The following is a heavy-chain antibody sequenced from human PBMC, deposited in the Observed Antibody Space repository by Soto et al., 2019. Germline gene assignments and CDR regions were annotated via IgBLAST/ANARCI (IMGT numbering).Heavy chain of an antibody. Sequence: QVQLVESGGGAVQPGRSLRLSCAASGFKFSTYAMYWVRQAPGKGLEWVAVIWYDGSNKYYADSVKGRFTISRDNSKNTLYLQINSLRAEDTAVYYCARDLGGSPTGYSSGWPIDYWGQGTLVTVSS. J-gene: IGHJ4*02. CDR1: GFKFSTYA. V-gene: IGHV3-33*01. CDR3: ARDLGGSPTGYSSGWPIDY. D-gene: IGHD6-19*01. CDR2: IWYDGSNK.